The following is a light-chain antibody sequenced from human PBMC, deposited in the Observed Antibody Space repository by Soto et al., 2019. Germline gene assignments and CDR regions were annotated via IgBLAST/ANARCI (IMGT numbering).Light chain of an antibody. CDR3: AAWDDSLNGYV. J-gene: IGLJ1*01. Sequence: QPVLTQPPSASVTPGRRATTSCCGTSSNIGSNSVSWYQQLPGTAPKLLIYNNNQRPSGVPDRFSGSKSGTSASLAISGLQSGNEADYYCAAWDDSLNGYVFGTGTKVTVL. V-gene: IGLV1-44*01. CDR2: NNN. CDR1: SSNIGSNS.